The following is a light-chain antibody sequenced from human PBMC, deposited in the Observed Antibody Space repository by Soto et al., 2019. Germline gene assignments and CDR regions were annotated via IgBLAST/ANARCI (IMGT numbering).Light chain of an antibody. CDR2: DVS. Sequence: QSALTQPRSVSGSPGQSVTISCTGTSSDVGGYNYVSWYQQHPGKAPKLMIYDVSKRPSGVPDRFSGSKSGNTASLTISGLQSDDEADYFCASWDDSLNGRLFGGGTKLTVL. CDR1: SSDVGGYNY. J-gene: IGLJ3*02. CDR3: ASWDDSLNGRL. V-gene: IGLV2-11*01.